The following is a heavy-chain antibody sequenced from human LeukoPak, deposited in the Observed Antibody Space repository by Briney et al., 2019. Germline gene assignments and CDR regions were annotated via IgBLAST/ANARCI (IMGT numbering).Heavy chain of an antibody. CDR3: ARAEINDYFRY. Sequence: KPSETLSLTCSVSGYSISSGYHWGWIRPAPEKGLEWIANIYQSGTPYANPSLKNRVTLSVDTSKNQVSLKLSSVTAADTALYFCARAEINDYFRYWGQGVLVIVSS. CDR2: IYQSGTP. CDR1: GYSISSGYH. D-gene: IGHD3-10*02. V-gene: IGHV4-38-2*02. J-gene: IGHJ4*02.